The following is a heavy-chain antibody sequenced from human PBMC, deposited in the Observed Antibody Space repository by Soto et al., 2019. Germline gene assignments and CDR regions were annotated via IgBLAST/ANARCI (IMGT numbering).Heavy chain of an antibody. CDR3: ARDDWLSVPTPYFDY. CDR2: IKQDGSEK. J-gene: IGHJ4*02. CDR1: VFTFISYW. Sequence: PGWSLRLSCASSVFTFISYWMSWVRQAPGKGLEWVANIKQDGSEKYYVDSVKGRFTISRDNAKNSLYLQMNSLRAEDTAVYYCARDDWLSVPTPYFDYWGQGTLVTVSS. V-gene: IGHV3-7*01. D-gene: IGHD2-21*01.